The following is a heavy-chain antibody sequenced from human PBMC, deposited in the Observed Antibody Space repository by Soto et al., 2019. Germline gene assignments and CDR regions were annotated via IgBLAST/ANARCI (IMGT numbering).Heavy chain of an antibody. CDR2: ISYDGSNK. J-gene: IGHJ6*02. CDR3: ANTRDV. CDR1: GFTFSSYG. Sequence: QVQLVESGGGVVQPGRSLRLSCAASGFTFSSYGMHWVRQAPGKGLEWVAVISYDGSNKYYADSVKGRFTISRDNSENTLYLQMNSLRAEDTAVYYCANTRDVWGQGTTVTVSS. V-gene: IGHV3-30*18.